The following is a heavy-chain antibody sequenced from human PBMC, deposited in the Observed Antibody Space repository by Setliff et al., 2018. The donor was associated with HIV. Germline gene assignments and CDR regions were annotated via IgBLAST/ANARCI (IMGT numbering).Heavy chain of an antibody. CDR1: GVSTSIHY. V-gene: IGHV4-4*07. CDR3: ARAGNDYYDSNGYYYVVDWFDS. D-gene: IGHD3-22*01. Sequence: SETLSLTCTVSGVSTSIHYWVWIRQPAGRGLEWIGRIHTSDTTRYNPSLQSRVAMSVDTSKNQFSLKLTSVSAADTAVYYCARAGNDYYDSNGYYYVVDWFDSWGQGTLVTVSS. CDR2: IHTSDTT. J-gene: IGHJ5*01.